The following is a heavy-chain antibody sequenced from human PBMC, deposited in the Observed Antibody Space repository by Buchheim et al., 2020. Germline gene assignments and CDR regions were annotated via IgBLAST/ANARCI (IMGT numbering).Heavy chain of an antibody. D-gene: IGHD6-13*01. Sequence: QVQLVQSGAEVKKPGASVKVSCKASGYTFTSYYMHWVRQAPGQGLEWMGIINPSGGSTSYAQKFQGRVTMTRDTSTSTGYMELSSLRSEDTAVYYCARESGGEAAADNPFDYWGQGTL. CDR2: INPSGGST. CDR3: ARESGGEAAADNPFDY. J-gene: IGHJ4*02. V-gene: IGHV1-46*01. CDR1: GYTFTSYY.